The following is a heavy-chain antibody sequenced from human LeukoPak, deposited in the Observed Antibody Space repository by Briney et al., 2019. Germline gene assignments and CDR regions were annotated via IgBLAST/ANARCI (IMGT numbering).Heavy chain of an antibody. V-gene: IGHV3-9*01. CDR2: ISWNSGDI. Sequence: PGRSLRLSCTVSGFTFTDHAMHWVRQAPGQGLEWVAAISWNSGDIGYADAVKGRFTISRDNAKNSVFLHLNSLRGDDTAVYYCARGRGYYTGVSCDIDYWGQGTLVTVSS. CDR3: ARGRGYYTGVSCDIDY. CDR1: GFTFTDHA. D-gene: IGHD2-8*02. J-gene: IGHJ4*02.